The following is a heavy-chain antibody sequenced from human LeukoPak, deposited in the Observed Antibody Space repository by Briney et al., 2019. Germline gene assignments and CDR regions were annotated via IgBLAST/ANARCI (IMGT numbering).Heavy chain of an antibody. D-gene: IGHD6-19*01. CDR1: GYTFTSFW. J-gene: IGHJ4*02. CDR2: IYPGDSDT. CDR3: ARHQGIAVATPDY. Sequence: GESLKISCKGSGYTFTSFWIGWVRQMPGKGLEWLGFIYPGDSDTRYSPSFQGQVTISADKSISTAYLQWSSLKASDTAMYYCARHQGIAVATPDYWGQGTLVAVSS. V-gene: IGHV5-51*01.